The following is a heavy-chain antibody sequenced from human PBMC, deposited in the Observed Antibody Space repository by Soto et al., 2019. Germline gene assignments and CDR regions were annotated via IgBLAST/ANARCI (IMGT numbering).Heavy chain of an antibody. J-gene: IGHJ4*02. CDR2: ISADNGNT. D-gene: IGHD6-13*01. Sequence: ASVKVSCKASGYTFTSYVFHWVRQAPGQRLEWMGWISADNGNTKYAQKFQGRVTMTTDTSTSTAYMEVRSLRSDDTAVYYCARAAAAGLNDSWGQGTLVTVSS. CDR3: ARAAAAGLNDS. CDR1: GYTFTSYV. V-gene: IGHV1-18*01.